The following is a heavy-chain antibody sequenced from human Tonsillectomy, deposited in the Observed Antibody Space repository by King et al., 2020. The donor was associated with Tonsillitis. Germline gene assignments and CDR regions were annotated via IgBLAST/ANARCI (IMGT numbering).Heavy chain of an antibody. CDR1: GGSFSAYY. V-gene: IGHV4-34*01. CDR2: INHSGST. CDR3: VAVVSAALNDPLDGYRWVEVGYYFDS. Sequence: VQLQQWGAGLLKPSETLSVTWAVYGGSFSAYYWSWIRQPPGKGLECMGEINHSGSTNCNPSLKSRVPMSVDTSKNQLSLKLSSVTAAATAVYYCVAVVSAALNDPLDGYRWVEVGYYFDSWGQGILVTVSS. D-gene: IGHD2-2*01. J-gene: IGHJ4*02.